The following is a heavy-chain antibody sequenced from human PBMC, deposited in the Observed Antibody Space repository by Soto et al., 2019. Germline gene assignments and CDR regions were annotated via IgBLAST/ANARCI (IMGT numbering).Heavy chain of an antibody. J-gene: IGHJ4*02. CDR2: IYYSGST. CDR1: GGSISSGGYY. D-gene: IGHD2-2*01. V-gene: IGHV4-31*03. Sequence: TLSLTCTVSGGSISSGGYYWSWIRQHPGKGLEWIGYIYYSGSTYYNPSLKSRVTISVDTSKNQFSLKLSSVTAEDTAVYYCARWASGRYCSSTRCRMPQRGSFDYWGQGTMGTVSS. CDR3: ARWASGRYCSSTRCRMPQRGSFDY.